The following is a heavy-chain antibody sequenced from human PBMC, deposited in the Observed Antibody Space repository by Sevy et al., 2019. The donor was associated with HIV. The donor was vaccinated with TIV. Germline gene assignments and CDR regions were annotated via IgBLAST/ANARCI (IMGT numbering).Heavy chain of an antibody. CDR3: ARKGCTKPHDY. CDR1: GFTFSKYS. Sequence: GGSLRLSCAASGFTFSKYSMSWVRQPPGKGLEWVSTLSFVCGEVNYADSVKGRFTISRDNSKSSVYLQMNNLRPEDTAVYYCARKGCTKPHDYWGQGTLVTVSS. CDR2: LSFVCGEV. V-gene: IGHV3-23*01. J-gene: IGHJ4*02. D-gene: IGHD2-8*01.